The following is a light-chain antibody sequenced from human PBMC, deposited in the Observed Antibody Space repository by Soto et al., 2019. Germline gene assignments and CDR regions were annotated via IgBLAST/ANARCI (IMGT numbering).Light chain of an antibody. CDR3: QHYNDYSWA. J-gene: IGKJ1*01. V-gene: IGKV1-5*03. CDR1: QSISVW. CDR2: KTS. Sequence: DIHMTQSPSTLSASVGDRVTITCRASQSISVWLAWYQQKPGKAPNLLIYKTSSLETGVPSRFSGSGSGTEFTLTISNLQPDDFATYDCQHYNDYSWAFGQGTKVEIK.